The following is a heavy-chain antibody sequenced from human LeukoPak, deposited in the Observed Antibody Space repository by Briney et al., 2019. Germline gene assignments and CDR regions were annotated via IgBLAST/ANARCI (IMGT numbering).Heavy chain of an antibody. CDR2: IYYSGST. V-gene: IGHV4-59*12. D-gene: IGHD2-15*01. J-gene: IGHJ6*03. CDR3: AREAKGCSGGSCYSRVYYYYYMDV. CDR1: GGSISSYY. Sequence: PSETLSLTCTVSGGSISSYYWSWIRQPPGKGLEWIGYIYYSGSTNYNPSLKSRVTMSVDTSKNQFSLKLSSVTAADTAVYYCAREAKGCSGGSCYSRVYYYYYMDVWGKGTTVTISS.